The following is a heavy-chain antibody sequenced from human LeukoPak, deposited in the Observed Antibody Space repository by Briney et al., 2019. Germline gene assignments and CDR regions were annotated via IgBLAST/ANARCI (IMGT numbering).Heavy chain of an antibody. CDR3: ARGHLPTPRSAMDV. V-gene: IGHV3-74*01. CDR1: GFTFTTYR. Sequence: PGGSLRLSCAASGFTFTTYRMHWVRQAPGKGLVWVSHINSDGSITTYADSVNGRFTISRDNAKNTLYLQMKSLRAEDTAVYYCARGHLPTPRSAMDVWGQGTTVTVSS. D-gene: IGHD3-3*02. CDR2: INSDGSIT. J-gene: IGHJ6*02.